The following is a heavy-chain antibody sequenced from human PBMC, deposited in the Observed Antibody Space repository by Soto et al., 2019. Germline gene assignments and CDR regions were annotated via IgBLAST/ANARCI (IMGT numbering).Heavy chain of an antibody. V-gene: IGHV1-58*02. D-gene: IGHD1-1*01. CDR3: ARDLLERLYFDP. CDR2: IVVGSGNT. CDR1: GFTFTSSA. Sequence: SVKVSCKASGFTFTSSAMQWVRQARGQRLEWIGWIVVGSGNTNYAQKFQERVTITRDMSTSTAYMELRSLRSDDTAVYYCARDLLERLYFDPWGQGTLVTVSS. J-gene: IGHJ5*02.